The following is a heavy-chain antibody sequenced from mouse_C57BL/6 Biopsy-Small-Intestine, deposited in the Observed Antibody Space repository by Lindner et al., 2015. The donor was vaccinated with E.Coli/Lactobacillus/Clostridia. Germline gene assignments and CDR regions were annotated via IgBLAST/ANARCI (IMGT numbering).Heavy chain of an antibody. V-gene: IGHV1-19*01. Sequence: VQLQESGPVLVKPGASVKMSCKASGYTFTDYYMNWVKQSHRKSLEWIGVINPYNGGTSYNQKFKGKATLTVDKSSSTAYMELNSLTSEDSAVYYCARNEDGYYVDYAMDYWGQGTSVTVSS. J-gene: IGHJ4*01. CDR2: INPYNGGT. D-gene: IGHD2-3*01. CDR3: ARNEDGYYVDYAMDY. CDR1: GYTFTDYY.